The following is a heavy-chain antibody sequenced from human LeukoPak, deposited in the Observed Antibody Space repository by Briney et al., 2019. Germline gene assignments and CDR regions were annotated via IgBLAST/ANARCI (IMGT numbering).Heavy chain of an antibody. J-gene: IGHJ4*02. CDR3: ARARYDFWSGYYFRAYYFDY. V-gene: IGHV4-30-4*08. CDR1: GGSISSGDYY. D-gene: IGHD3-3*01. Sequence: SETLSLTCTVSGGSISSGDYYWSWIRQPPGKGLEWIGYIYYSGSTYYDPSLKSRVTISVDTSKNQFSLKLSSVTAADTAVYYCARARYDFWSGYYFRAYYFDYWGQGTLVTVSS. CDR2: IYYSGST.